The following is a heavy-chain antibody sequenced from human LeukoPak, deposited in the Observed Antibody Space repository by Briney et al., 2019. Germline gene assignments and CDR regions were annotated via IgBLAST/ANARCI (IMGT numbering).Heavy chain of an antibody. CDR2: IKPYGSEK. D-gene: IGHD3-9*01. CDR3: AKIGVFRHFDWSSATWDY. J-gene: IGHJ4*02. Sequence: SLRPSCALSGFTSTSYWVSWVRQAPGNGREWVAKIKPYGSEKYYRTSGKARFTISRANAKNSLFLQMNSLRAEDTAVYYCAKIGVFRHFDWSSATWDYWGQGTLVTVSS. CDR1: GFTSTSYW. V-gene: IGHV3-7*01.